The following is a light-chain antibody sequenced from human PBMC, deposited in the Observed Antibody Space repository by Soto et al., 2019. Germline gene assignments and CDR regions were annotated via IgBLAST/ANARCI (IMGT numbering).Light chain of an antibody. CDR2: GAS. CDR3: HQYGSSPLP. J-gene: IGKJ3*01. V-gene: IGKV3-20*01. Sequence: EIVLTQSPGTLSLSPGERAILTCRASQSVTSSFLAWYQQRPGQAPRLLIYGASTRASGIPDRFSGSGSGTDFTLTISRLAPVDFAMYYCHQYGSSPLPFGPGTKVAIK. CDR1: QSVTSSF.